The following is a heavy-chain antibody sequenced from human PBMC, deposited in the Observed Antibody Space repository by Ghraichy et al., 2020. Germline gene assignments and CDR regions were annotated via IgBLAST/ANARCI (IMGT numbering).Heavy chain of an antibody. J-gene: IGHJ2*01. Sequence: ASVKVSCKASGYTFTSYGISWVRQAPGQGLEWMGWISAHNGNTNYAQKLQGRVTMTTDTSTSTAYMELRSLRSDDTAVYYCARVTSSGSYYDWYFDLWGRGTLVTVSS. CDR3: ARVTSSGSYYDWYFDL. D-gene: IGHD1-26*01. CDR2: ISAHNGNT. V-gene: IGHV1-18*01. CDR1: GYTFTSYG.